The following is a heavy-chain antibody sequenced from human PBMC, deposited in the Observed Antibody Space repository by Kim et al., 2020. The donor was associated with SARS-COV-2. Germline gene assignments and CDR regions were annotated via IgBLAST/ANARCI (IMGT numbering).Heavy chain of an antibody. CDR1: GGSISSYY. Sequence: SETLSLTCTVSGGSISSYYWSWIRQPPGKGLEWIGYIYYSGSTNYNPSLKSRVTISVDTSKNQFSLKLSSVTAADTAVYYCSSGYSYGFDAFDIWGQGTMVTVSS. V-gene: IGHV4-59*01. D-gene: IGHD5-18*01. J-gene: IGHJ3*02. CDR2: IYYSGST. CDR3: SSGYSYGFDAFDI.